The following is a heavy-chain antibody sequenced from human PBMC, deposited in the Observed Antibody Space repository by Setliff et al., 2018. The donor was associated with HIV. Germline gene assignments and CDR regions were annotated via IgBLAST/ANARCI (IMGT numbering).Heavy chain of an antibody. CDR3: EREEPSMAARHLDYWASNSGYAELCYYYDGMDV. CDR2: VNRDGSST. J-gene: IGHJ6*02. V-gene: IGHV3-74*01. D-gene: IGHD6-6*01. CDR1: GFTFDRFW. Sequence: LRLSCAASGFTFDRFWMHWVRQAPGKGLVWVSRVNRDGSSTTYADSVKDRFTISRDNAKNTLYLQMDSLRAENTAVYYCEREEPSMAARHLDYWASNSGYAELCYYYDGMDVWGQGTTVTVSS.